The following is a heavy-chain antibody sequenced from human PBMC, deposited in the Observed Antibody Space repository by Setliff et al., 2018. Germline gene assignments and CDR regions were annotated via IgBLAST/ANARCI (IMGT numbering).Heavy chain of an antibody. Sequence: PGESLKISCKASGYSFASYWIAWVRQMPGKGLEWMGVIYPGDSDTRYSPSFQGQVTIPADKSISTAYLQWSSLKASDTAMYYCARDSNYEGAYDYWGQGTLVTVS. CDR3: ARDSNYEGAYDY. D-gene: IGHD4-4*01. J-gene: IGHJ4*02. CDR1: GYSFASYW. CDR2: IYPGDSDT. V-gene: IGHV5-51*01.